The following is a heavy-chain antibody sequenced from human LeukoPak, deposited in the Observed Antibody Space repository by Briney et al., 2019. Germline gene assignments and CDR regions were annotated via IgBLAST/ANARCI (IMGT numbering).Heavy chain of an antibody. Sequence: SETLSLTCTVSGGSISSYYWSWIRQPAGKGLEWIGRIYTSGSTNYNPSLKSRVTMSVDTSKNQFSLKLSSVTAADTAVYYCARKAPAPIAVAGTNYFDYWGQGTLVTVSS. CDR3: ARKAPAPIAVAGTNYFDY. CDR2: IYTSGST. CDR1: GGSISSYY. J-gene: IGHJ4*02. D-gene: IGHD6-19*01. V-gene: IGHV4-4*07.